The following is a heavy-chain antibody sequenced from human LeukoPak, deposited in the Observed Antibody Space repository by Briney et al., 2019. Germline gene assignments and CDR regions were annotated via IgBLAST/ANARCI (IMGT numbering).Heavy chain of an antibody. V-gene: IGHV1-46*01. Sequence: ASVKVSCEASGYTFTRHYMNWVRQSPGQGLEWMGKVNPSSGGTGYAQKFQGRVTMTRDTSTSTVYMELTSLRSEDTAVYYCARDGLYCTNGVCSSDIWGQGTLVTVSS. CDR2: VNPSSGGT. J-gene: IGHJ3*02. D-gene: IGHD2-8*01. CDR1: GYTFTRHY. CDR3: ARDGLYCTNGVCSSDI.